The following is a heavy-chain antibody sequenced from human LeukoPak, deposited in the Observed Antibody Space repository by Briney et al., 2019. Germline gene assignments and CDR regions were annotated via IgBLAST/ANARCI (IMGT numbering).Heavy chain of an antibody. Sequence: PGGSLRLSCEASGYSFSDYGRHGVRQAPGKGLEGVAIICYDGSYKYYADFVPGRFRVTSDNDKNRMYLQLNGVRAEDAAMYYCAKPTRGSGGSFLIDYWGQGTLVTVSS. V-gene: IGHV3-33*03. CDR2: ICYDGSYK. CDR3: AKPTRGSGGSFLIDY. CDR1: GYSFSDYG. D-gene: IGHD2-15*01. J-gene: IGHJ4*02.